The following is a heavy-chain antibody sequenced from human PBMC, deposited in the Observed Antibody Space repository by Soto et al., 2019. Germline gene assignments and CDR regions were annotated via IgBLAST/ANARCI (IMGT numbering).Heavy chain of an antibody. Sequence: GGSLRLSCAASGFTFSSYSMNWVRQAPGKGLEWVSSISSSSSYIYYADSVKGRFTISRDNAKNSLYLQMNSLRAEDTAVYYCATLYYDFWSGQYYYNYMDVWGKGTTVTVSS. CDR3: ATLYYDFWSGQYYYNYMDV. CDR1: GFTFSSYS. J-gene: IGHJ6*03. V-gene: IGHV3-21*01. CDR2: ISSSSSYI. D-gene: IGHD3-3*01.